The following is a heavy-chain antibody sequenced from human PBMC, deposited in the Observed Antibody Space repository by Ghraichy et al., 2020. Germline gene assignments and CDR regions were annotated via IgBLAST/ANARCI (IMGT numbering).Heavy chain of an antibody. V-gene: IGHV3-23*01. Sequence: GGSLRLSCAASGFTFSSYAMSWVRQAPGKGLEWVSAISGSGGSTYYADSVKGRFTISRDNSKNTLYLQMNSLRAEDTAVYYCANCRGDFWSGYYIAFDYWGQGTLVTVSS. CDR3: ANCRGDFWSGYYIAFDY. J-gene: IGHJ4*02. CDR1: GFTFSSYA. CDR2: ISGSGGST. D-gene: IGHD3-3*01.